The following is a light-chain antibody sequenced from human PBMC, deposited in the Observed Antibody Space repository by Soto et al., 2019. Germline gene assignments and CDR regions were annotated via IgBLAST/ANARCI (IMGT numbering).Light chain of an antibody. CDR1: RSDIGSYNS. Sequence: QSALTQPASVSESPGQSITISCTGTRSDIGSYNSIAWYQQHPGKAPRVMIFEVTKRPSGISNRFSGSKSGSTASLTISGLQAEDEADYFCFSYAGSSSWVFGGGTKVTVL. J-gene: IGLJ3*02. V-gene: IGLV2-23*02. CDR2: EVT. CDR3: FSYAGSSSWV.